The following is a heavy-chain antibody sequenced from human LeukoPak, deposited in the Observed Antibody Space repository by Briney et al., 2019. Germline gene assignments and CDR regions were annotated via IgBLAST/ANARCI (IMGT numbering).Heavy chain of an antibody. CDR3: VLGDTAMGNFDY. Sequence: GASVKVSCKASGGTFSSYAISWVRQAPGQGLEWMGGIIPIFGTANYAQKFQGRVTITADKSTSTAYMELSSLRSEDTAVYYCVLGDTAMGNFDYWGQGTLVTVSS. CDR1: GGTFSSYA. J-gene: IGHJ4*02. CDR2: IIPIFGTA. D-gene: IGHD5-18*01. V-gene: IGHV1-69*06.